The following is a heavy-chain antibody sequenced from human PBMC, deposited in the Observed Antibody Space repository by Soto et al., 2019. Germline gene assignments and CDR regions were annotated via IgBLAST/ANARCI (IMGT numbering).Heavy chain of an antibody. J-gene: IGHJ4*02. CDR3: AKDMMHDSSGCPDY. D-gene: IGHD3-22*01. V-gene: IGHV3-30*02. CDR1: GFTFSSYG. Sequence: GGSLRLSCAASGFTFSSYGIHWVRQAPGKGLEWVAVIWYDGRNKYYADSVKGRFTISRDNSKNTLYLQMNSLRPEDTAVYYCAKDMMHDSSGCPDYWGQGTLVTVSS. CDR2: IWYDGRNK.